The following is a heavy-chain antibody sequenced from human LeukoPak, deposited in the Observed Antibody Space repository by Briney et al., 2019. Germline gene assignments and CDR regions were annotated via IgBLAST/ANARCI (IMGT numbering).Heavy chain of an antibody. D-gene: IGHD2-2*01. Sequence: SETLSLTCTVSGGSISSGGYYWNWIRQHPGKGLEWIGYIYYSGSTYYNPSLKSRVTISVDTSTNQFSLKLSSVTAADTAVYYCARYCTSTTCILRGFDYWGQGTLVTVSS. CDR1: GGSISSGGYY. CDR3: ARYCTSTTCILRGFDY. CDR2: IYYSGST. V-gene: IGHV4-31*03. J-gene: IGHJ4*02.